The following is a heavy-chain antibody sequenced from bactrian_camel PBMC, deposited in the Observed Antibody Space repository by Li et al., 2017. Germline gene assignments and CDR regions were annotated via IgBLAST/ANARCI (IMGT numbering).Heavy chain of an antibody. J-gene: IGHJ4*01. V-gene: IGHV3S53*01. CDR1: GYTSSPNY. CDR3: VQKVDYSGAYYYAY. Sequence: HVQLVESGGGSVQAGGSLRLSCVASGYTSSPNYMGWFRQAPGKERELVSTIISDGIAYYEDSVKGRFTISQDNAKNTVYLQMNSLKIDDTAMYYCVQKVDYSGAYYYAYWGQGTQVTVS. CDR2: IISDGIA. D-gene: IGHD2*01.